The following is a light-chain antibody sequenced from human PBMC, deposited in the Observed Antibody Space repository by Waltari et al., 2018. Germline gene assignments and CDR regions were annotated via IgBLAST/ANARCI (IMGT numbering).Light chain of an antibody. CDR2: WAS. CDR1: QSVFHSSQNKNF. J-gene: IGKJ2*01. V-gene: IGKV4-1*01. Sequence: DIVMTQSPDSLAVSMGARATINCKSSQSVFHSSQNKNFLAWYQHKPRQPPKLLIYWASTRQSGVPDRFSGSGSGTDFTLTISGLQAEDVAVYYCQQYYTTPHTFGQGTKLEIK. CDR3: QQYYTTPHT.